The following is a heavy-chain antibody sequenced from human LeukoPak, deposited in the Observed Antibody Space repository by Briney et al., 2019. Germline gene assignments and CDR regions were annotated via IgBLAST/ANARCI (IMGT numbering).Heavy chain of an antibody. Sequence: GRSLRLSCAASGFTLSSYGMHWVRQAPGKGLEWVAVIWYDGSNKYYADSVKGRFTISRDNSKNTLYLQMNSLRAEDTAVYYCARATTSSRTYYYYYGMDVWGQGTTVTVSS. V-gene: IGHV3-33*01. CDR2: IWYDGSNK. CDR1: GFTLSSYG. CDR3: ARATTSSRTYYYYYGMDV. J-gene: IGHJ6*02. D-gene: IGHD1-1*01.